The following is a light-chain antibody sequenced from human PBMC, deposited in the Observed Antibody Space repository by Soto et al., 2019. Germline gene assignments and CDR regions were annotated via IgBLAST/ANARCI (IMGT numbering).Light chain of an antibody. J-gene: IGKJ5*01. V-gene: IGKV4-1*01. CDR3: QQYYSPFT. CDR1: QSVLYSSNNKNY. Sequence: DIVMTQSPDSLAVSLGERATINCKSSQSVLYSSNNKNYLAWYQQKPGQPPKLLIYWASTRESGVPDRFSGSGSWTDFTLTISSLQAEDVAVYYCQQYYSPFTFGQGTRLEIK. CDR2: WAS.